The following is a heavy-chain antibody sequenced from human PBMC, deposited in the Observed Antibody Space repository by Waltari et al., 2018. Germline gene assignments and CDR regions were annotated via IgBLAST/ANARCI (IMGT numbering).Heavy chain of an antibody. V-gene: IGHV4-4*07. J-gene: IGHJ4*02. Sequence: QVQLQESGPGLVKPSETLSLICTVSGGSISSYYWSWIRQPAGKGLEWIGRIYASGDTNYNPPRKSRVTMSVDTSKNQFSLKLTSGTAADTAVYYCARHNLKNSGGWSGGYWGQGTLVIVSS. CDR2: IYASGDT. D-gene: IGHD2-15*01. CDR1: GGSISSYY. CDR3: ARHNLKNSGGWSGGY.